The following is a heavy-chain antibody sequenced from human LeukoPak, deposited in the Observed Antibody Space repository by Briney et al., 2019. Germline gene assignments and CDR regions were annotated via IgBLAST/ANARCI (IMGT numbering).Heavy chain of an antibody. V-gene: IGHV4-34*01. Sequence: SETLSLTCAVYGGSFSGYYWSWIRQPPGKGLEWIGEINHSGSTNYNPSLKSRVTISVDTSKSQFSLRLSSVTAADTAVYYCARLHYDLLTFDSWGQGTQGTVSS. CDR2: INHSGST. CDR1: GGSFSGYY. CDR3: ARLHYDLLTFDS. J-gene: IGHJ4*02. D-gene: IGHD3-9*01.